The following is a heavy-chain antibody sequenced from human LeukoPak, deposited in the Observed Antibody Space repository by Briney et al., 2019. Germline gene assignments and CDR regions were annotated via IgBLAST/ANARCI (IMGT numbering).Heavy chain of an antibody. V-gene: IGHV1-3*01. CDR1: GYTFTNYA. CDR3: ARGIWSSHNKEYYFDY. Sequence: ASVKVSCKASGYTFTNYAMNWVRQAPGQRLEWMGWINAGNGKTESSQRFQGRVTITRDTSASTAYMELNSLRSEDTAVYYCARGIWSSHNKEYYFDYWGQGSLVTVSS. J-gene: IGHJ4*02. D-gene: IGHD2-21*01. CDR2: INAGNGKT.